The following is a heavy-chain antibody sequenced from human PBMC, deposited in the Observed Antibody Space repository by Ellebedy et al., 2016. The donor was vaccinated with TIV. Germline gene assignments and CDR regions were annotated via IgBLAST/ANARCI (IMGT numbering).Heavy chain of an antibody. J-gene: IGHJ4*02. Sequence: ASVKVSCKASGGTFSSYAISWVRQAPGQGLEWMGRIIPILGIANYAQKFQGRVTITADKSTSTAYMELSSLRSEDTAVYYCAREDYSGYDDFDYWGQGTLVTVSS. CDR3: AREDYSGYDDFDY. CDR2: IIPILGIA. V-gene: IGHV1-69*04. CDR1: GGTFSSYA. D-gene: IGHD5-12*01.